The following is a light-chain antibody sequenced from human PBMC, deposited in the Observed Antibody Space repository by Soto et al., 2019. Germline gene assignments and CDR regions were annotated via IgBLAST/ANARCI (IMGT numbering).Light chain of an antibody. CDR3: QQRSNWPPIT. V-gene: IGKV3-11*01. CDR1: QSVSNN. CDR2: GAS. J-gene: IGKJ5*01. Sequence: EIVFKQSPATPALSPGESTNLSCRASQSVSNNLAWYQQKPGQAPRLLIYGASTRATGIPARFSGSGSGTDFTLTISSLEPEDFAVYYCQQRSNWPPITFGQGTRLEIK.